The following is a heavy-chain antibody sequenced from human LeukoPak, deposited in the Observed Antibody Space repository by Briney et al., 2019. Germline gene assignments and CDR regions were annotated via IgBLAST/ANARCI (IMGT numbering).Heavy chain of an antibody. J-gene: IGHJ5*02. CDR2: INPSGGST. CDR3: AAQSSGWYGGWFDP. CDR1: GYTFTNYY. D-gene: IGHD6-19*01. Sequence: ASVKVSCKASGYTFTNYYIHWVRQAPGQGLEWMGIINPSGGSTSYAQKFQGRVTMTRDMSTSTVYMELSSLRSEDTAVYYCAAQSSGWYGGWFDPWGQGTLVTVSS. V-gene: IGHV1-46*01.